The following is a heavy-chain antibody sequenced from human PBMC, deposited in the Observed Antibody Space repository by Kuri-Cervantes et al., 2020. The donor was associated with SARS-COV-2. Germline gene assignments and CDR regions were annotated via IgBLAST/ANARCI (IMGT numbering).Heavy chain of an antibody. J-gene: IGHJ4*02. V-gene: IGHV3-30-3*01. Sequence: GESLKISCAASGFTFSSYAMHWVRQAPGKGLEWVAVISYDGSNKYYADSVKGRFTISRDNSKNTLYLQMNSLRAEDTAVYYCARVWFGIDPILYPFDYWGQGTLVTVSS. CDR1: GFTFSSYA. CDR2: ISYDGSNK. D-gene: IGHD3-10*01. CDR3: ARVWFGIDPILYPFDY.